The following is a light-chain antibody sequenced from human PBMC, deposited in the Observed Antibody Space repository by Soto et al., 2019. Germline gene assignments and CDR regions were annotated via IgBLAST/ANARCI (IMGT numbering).Light chain of an antibody. V-gene: IGKV3-20*01. CDR2: RAS. Sequence: EIVLTQSPGTLSLSPGERATLSCRSSQSVSSSYLAWYQQKPGQAPRLLIYRASSRATGIPDRFSGSGSGTDFTLTISRLEPEDFAVFYCQQYGSSPVTFGQGTRLEIK. CDR1: QSVSSSY. CDR3: QQYGSSPVT. J-gene: IGKJ5*01.